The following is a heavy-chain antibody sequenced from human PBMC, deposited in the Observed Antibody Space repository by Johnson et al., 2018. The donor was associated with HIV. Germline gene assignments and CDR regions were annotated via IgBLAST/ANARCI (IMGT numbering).Heavy chain of an antibody. V-gene: IGHV3-9*01. CDR2: ISWNSGSI. J-gene: IGHJ3*02. Sequence: QLVESGGGLVQPGRSLRLSCAASGFTFDDYAMHWVRQAPGKGLEWVSGISWNSGSIGYADSVKGRFTISRDNAKNSLYLQMNSLRAEDTAVYYCAREIGGSYYRDAFDIWGQGTMVTVSS. CDR1: GFTFDDYA. D-gene: IGHD1-26*01. CDR3: AREIGGSYYRDAFDI.